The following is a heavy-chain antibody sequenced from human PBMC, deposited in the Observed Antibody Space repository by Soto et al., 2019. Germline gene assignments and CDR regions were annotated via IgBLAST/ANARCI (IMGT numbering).Heavy chain of an antibody. D-gene: IGHD2-2*01. CDR3: ARPRGYCSSTSCHDHHFYYYYGMDV. Sequence: QVQLVQSGAEVKKPGSSVKVSCKASGGTFSSYAISWVRQAPGQGLEWMGGIIPIFGTANYAQKFKGRVTITADESTSTAYMELSSLRSEDTAVYYCARPRGYCSSTSCHDHHFYYYYGMDVWGQGTTVTVSS. J-gene: IGHJ6*02. CDR1: GGTFSSYA. V-gene: IGHV1-69*01. CDR2: IIPIFGTA.